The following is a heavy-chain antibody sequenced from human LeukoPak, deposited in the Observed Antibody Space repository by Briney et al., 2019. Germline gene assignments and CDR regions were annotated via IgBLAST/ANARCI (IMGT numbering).Heavy chain of an antibody. CDR3: AKSIEWSSSWEYNWFDP. J-gene: IGHJ5*02. V-gene: IGHV1-69*06. D-gene: IGHD6-13*01. CDR1: GGTFSSYA. CDR2: IIPIFGTA. Sequence: GASVKVSCKASGGTFSSYAISWVRQAPGQGLEWMGGIIPIFGTANYAQKFQGRVTITADKSTSTAYMELSSLRSEDTAVYYCAKSIEWSSSWEYNWFDPWGQGTLVTVSS.